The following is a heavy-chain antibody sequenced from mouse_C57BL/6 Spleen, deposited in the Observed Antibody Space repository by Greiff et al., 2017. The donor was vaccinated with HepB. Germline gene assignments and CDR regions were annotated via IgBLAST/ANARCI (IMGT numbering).Heavy chain of an antibody. J-gene: IGHJ3*01. CDR1: GYAFTNYL. CDR2: INPGSGGT. CDR3: ARPGNSWFAY. D-gene: IGHD2-1*01. Sequence: QVQLQQSGAELVRPGTSVKVSCKASGYAFTNYLIEWVKQRPGQGLEWIGVINPGSGGTNYNEKFKGKATLTADKSSSTAYIQLSSLTSEDSAVYFCARPGNSWFAYWGQGTLVTVSA. V-gene: IGHV1-54*01.